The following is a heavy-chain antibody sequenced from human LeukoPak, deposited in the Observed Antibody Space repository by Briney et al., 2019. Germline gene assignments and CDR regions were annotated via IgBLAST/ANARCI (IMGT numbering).Heavy chain of an antibody. J-gene: IGHJ3*02. CDR3: ARGAGAHDAFDI. CDR2: VSSSSSYI. D-gene: IGHD6-13*01. CDR1: GFTFSSYS. V-gene: IGHV3-21*01. Sequence: GGSLRLSCAASGFTFSSYSMNWVRQAPGKGLEWVSSVSSSSSYIYYADSVKGRFTISRDNAKNSLYLQMNSLRAEDTAVYYCARGAGAHDAFDIWGHGTMVTVSS.